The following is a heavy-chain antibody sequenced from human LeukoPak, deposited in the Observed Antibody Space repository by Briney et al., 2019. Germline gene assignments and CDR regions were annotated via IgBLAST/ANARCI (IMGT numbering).Heavy chain of an antibody. CDR2: IKSKTDGGTT. D-gene: IGHD6-13*01. J-gene: IGHJ4*02. CDR3: TTQLYSSSWRYYFDY. V-gene: IGHV3-15*01. CDR1: GFTFRKYW. Sequence: GGSLRLSCTASGFTFRKYWLHWVRQAPGKGLEWVGRIKSKTDGGTTDYAAPVKGRFTISRDGSKNTLYLQMNSLKTEDTAVYYCTTQLYSSSWRYYFDYWGQGTLVTVSS.